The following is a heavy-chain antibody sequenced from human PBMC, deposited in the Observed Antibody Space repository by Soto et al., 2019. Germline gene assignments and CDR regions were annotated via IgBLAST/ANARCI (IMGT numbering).Heavy chain of an antibody. CDR2: ISAYNGNT. V-gene: IGHV1-18*01. CDR3: ARLKGARDYYYYYYMDV. D-gene: IGHD3-16*01. CDR1: GYTFTSYG. Sequence: ASVKVSCKASGYTFTSYGISWVRQAPGQGLEWMGWISAYNGNTNYAQKLQGRVTMTTDTSTSTAYMELRSLRSDDTAVYYCARLKGARDYYYYYYMDVWGKGTTVTVSS. J-gene: IGHJ6*03.